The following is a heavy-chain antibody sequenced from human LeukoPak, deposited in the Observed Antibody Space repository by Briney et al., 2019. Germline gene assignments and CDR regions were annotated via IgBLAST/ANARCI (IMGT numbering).Heavy chain of an antibody. J-gene: IGHJ4*02. CDR1: GGSISSGSYY. D-gene: IGHD2-2*01. Sequence: SETLSLTCTVPGGSISSGSYYWSWIRQPAGKGLEWIGEINHSGSTNYNPSLKSRVTISVDTSKNQFSLKLSSVTAADTAVYYCARDVFVYCSSTSCPDDYWGQGTLVTVSS. CDR3: ARDVFVYCSSTSCPDDY. V-gene: IGHV4-61*10. CDR2: INHSGST.